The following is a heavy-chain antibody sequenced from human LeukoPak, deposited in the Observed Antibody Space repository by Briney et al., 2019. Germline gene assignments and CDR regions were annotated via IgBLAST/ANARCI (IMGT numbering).Heavy chain of an antibody. Sequence: SETLSLTCSVSGYSINNGFYRGWIRPPPGKGLEWIGSIYYSGSTYYNPSLKSRVTISVDTSKNQFSLKLSSVTAADTAVYYCARHWAVTPPFDYWGQGTLVTVSS. J-gene: IGHJ4*02. CDR2: IYYSGST. CDR3: ARHWAVTPPFDY. CDR1: GYSINNGFY. D-gene: IGHD4-11*01. V-gene: IGHV4-38-2*02.